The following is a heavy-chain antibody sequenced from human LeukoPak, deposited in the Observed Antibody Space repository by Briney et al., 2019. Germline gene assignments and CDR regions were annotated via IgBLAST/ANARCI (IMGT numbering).Heavy chain of an antibody. CDR3: ARPRYDSSGYYDY. Sequence: SETLSLTCAVYGGSFSGYYWSWIRQPPGKGLEWIGEINHSGSTNYNPSLKSRVTISVDTSKNQFSLKLSSVTAADTAVYYCARPRYDSSGYYDYWGQGTLVTVSS. V-gene: IGHV4-34*01. J-gene: IGHJ4*02. CDR2: INHSGST. D-gene: IGHD3-22*01. CDR1: GGSFSGYY.